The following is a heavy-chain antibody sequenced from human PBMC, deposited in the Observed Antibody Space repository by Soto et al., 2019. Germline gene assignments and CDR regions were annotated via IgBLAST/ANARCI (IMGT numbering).Heavy chain of an antibody. D-gene: IGHD3-3*01. CDR2: IYSSGST. V-gene: IGHV4-4*07. Sequence: SDTLSLTCTVTCDAIRGYYWTWMRQSAGGGLEWIGRIYSSGSTNYNPSLKSRVTISLDTSMNHFSLRLSSVTAADTAVYYCARGQRFSDWFDPWGQGTLVT. CDR3: ARGQRFSDWFDP. J-gene: IGHJ5*02. CDR1: CDAIRGYY.